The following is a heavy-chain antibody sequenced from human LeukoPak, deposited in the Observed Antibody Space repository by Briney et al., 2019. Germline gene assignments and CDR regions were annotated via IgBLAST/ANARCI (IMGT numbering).Heavy chain of an antibody. D-gene: IGHD6-19*01. J-gene: IGHJ4*02. CDR3: PKQSYASGWNPFDY. Sequence: GGSLRLSCAASGFTFSSYAMSWVRQAPGKGLEWVSTVSGGGVTTYYADSAKGRFTISRDNSKNTLYLQMNSLTAEDAAVYYCPKQSYASGWNPFDYWGQGILVTVSS. V-gene: IGHV3-23*01. CDR2: VSGGGVTT. CDR1: GFTFSSYA.